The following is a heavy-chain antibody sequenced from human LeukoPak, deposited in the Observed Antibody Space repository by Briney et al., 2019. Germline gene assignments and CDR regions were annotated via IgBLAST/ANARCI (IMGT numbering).Heavy chain of an antibody. CDR2: IKSKVDGGTA. V-gene: IGHV3-15*01. CDR1: GFTFLKAW. J-gene: IGHJ4*02. Sequence: GGSLRLSCAMSGFNAASGFTFLKAWMSWVRQAPGQGLEWVGRIKSKVDGGTADYAAPVKGRFTISRDDSKDTLYLQLSSLQTEDTAVYYCTTGIRGGEAYWGQGTLVTVSS. CDR3: TTGIRGGEAY. D-gene: IGHD3-16*01.